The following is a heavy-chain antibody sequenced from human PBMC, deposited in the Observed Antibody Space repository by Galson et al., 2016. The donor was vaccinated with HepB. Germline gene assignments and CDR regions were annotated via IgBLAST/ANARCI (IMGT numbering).Heavy chain of an antibody. V-gene: IGHV3-23*01. Sequence: SLRLSCAASGFTFSAYVMTWARQVAGKGLEWVSLISGSGVSTYYADSAKGRLTISRDNANNTLFLQMNSLTAEDTAIYYSAKAKTRGGFGNYNYMDVWGKGTTVTVSS. D-gene: IGHD3-16*01. CDR1: GFTFSAYV. CDR2: ISGSGVST. CDR3: AKAKTRGGFGNYNYMDV. J-gene: IGHJ6*03.